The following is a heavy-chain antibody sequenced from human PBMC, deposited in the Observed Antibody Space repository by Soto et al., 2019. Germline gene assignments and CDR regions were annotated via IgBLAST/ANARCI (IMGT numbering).Heavy chain of an antibody. V-gene: IGHV4-34*01. CDR2: INHSGST. D-gene: IGHD2-15*01. CDR3: ARVRKTTRWFDP. CDR1: GGSFSGYY. Sequence: ASETLSLTCAVYGGSFSGYYWSLIRQPPGKGLEWIGEINHSGSTNYNPSLKSRVTISVDTSKNQFSLKLSSVTAADTAVYYCARVRKTTRWFDPWGQGTLVTVSS. J-gene: IGHJ5*02.